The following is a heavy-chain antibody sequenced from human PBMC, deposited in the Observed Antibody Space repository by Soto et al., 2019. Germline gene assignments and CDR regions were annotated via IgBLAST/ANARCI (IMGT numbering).Heavy chain of an antibody. J-gene: IGHJ5*02. Sequence: PSETLSLTCTVSGGSISSYYWSWIRQPPGKGLEWIGYIYYSGSTNYNPSLKSRVTISVDTSKNQFSLKLSSVTAADTAVYYCAREVGSGNWLDPWGQGTLVTVSS. CDR2: IYYSGST. V-gene: IGHV4-59*01. CDR1: GGSISSYY. D-gene: IGHD3-10*01. CDR3: AREVGSGNWLDP.